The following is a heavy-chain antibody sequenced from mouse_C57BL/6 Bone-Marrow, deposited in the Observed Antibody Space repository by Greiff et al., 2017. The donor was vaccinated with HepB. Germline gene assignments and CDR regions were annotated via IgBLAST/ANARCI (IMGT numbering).Heavy chain of an antibody. CDR1: GFTFSSYG. D-gene: IGHD1-1*01. Sequence: EVKLVESGGDLVKPGGSLKLSCAASGFTFSSYGMSWVRQTPDKRLEWVATISSGGSYTYYPDSVKGRFTISRDNAKNTLYLQMSSLKSEDTAMDYCAIGTVEGRWYFDVWGTGTTVTVSS. CDR2: ISSGGSYT. V-gene: IGHV5-6*02. CDR3: AIGTVEGRWYFDV. J-gene: IGHJ1*03.